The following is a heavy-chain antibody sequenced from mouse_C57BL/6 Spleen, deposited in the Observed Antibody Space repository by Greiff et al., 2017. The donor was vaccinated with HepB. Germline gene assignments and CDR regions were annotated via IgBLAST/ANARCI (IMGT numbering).Heavy chain of an antibody. D-gene: IGHD1-1*02. CDR1: GYTFTDYY. Sequence: VQLQQSGPELVKPGASVKISCKASGYTFTDYYMNWVKQSHGKSLEWIGDINPNNGGTSYNQKFKGKATLTVDKSSSTAYMELRSLTSEDSAVYYSARNLLLFFDYWGQGTTLTVSS. CDR2: INPNNGGT. CDR3: ARNLLLFFDY. J-gene: IGHJ2*01. V-gene: IGHV1-26*01.